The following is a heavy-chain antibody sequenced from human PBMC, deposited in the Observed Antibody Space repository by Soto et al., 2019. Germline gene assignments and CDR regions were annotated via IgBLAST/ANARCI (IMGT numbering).Heavy chain of an antibody. CDR3: ARGTFFREGTAMWVYFDY. J-gene: IGHJ4*02. V-gene: IGHV4-4*02. D-gene: IGHD5-18*01. CDR2: VYHSGST. Sequence: QVQLQESGPGLVKPSRTLSLNCAVSGGSISSSNWWSWVRQPPGKGLAWIGEVYHSGSTNYNPSRESRVTISVDKSKNQFSRKLSSVTAADTAVYYCARGTFFREGTAMWVYFDYWGQGTLVTVSS. CDR1: GGSISSSNW.